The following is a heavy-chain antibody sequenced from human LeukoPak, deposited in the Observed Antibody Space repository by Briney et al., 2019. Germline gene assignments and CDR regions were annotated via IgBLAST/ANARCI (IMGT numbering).Heavy chain of an antibody. Sequence: GASLRVSCAASGFTFSSYAMSWVRQPPGGGLECISTISDSFGITDDADSVKGRFTISRDNSKKTLYLQMNTLRAEDTAVYYCAKRHGDYFDYWGQGTLVTVSS. CDR3: AKRHGDYFDY. J-gene: IGHJ4*02. CDR1: GFTFSSYA. CDR2: ISDSFGIT. D-gene: IGHD4-17*01. V-gene: IGHV3-23*01.